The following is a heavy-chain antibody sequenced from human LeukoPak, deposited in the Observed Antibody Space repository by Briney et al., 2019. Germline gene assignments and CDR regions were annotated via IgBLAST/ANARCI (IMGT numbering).Heavy chain of an antibody. CDR1: GFTFSSYS. CDR3: ARVSDSGWYKDAFDI. J-gene: IGHJ3*02. CDR2: ISSSSSYI. V-gene: IGHV3-21*01. Sequence: GGSLRLSCAASGFTFSSYSMNWVRQAPGKGLEWVSSISSSSSYIYYADSVKGRFTISRDNAKNSLYLQMNSLSAEDTAVYYCARVSDSGWYKDAFDIWGQGTMVTVSS. D-gene: IGHD6-19*01.